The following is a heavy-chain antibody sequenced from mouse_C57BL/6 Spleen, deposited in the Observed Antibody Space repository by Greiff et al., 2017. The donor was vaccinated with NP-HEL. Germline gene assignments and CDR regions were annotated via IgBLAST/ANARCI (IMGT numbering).Heavy chain of an antibody. D-gene: IGHD1-1*01. CDR3: ARDPYGSVFDY. CDR2: ISDGGSYT. J-gene: IGHJ2*01. V-gene: IGHV5-4*01. Sequence: DVKLVESGGGLVKPGGSLKLSCAASGFTFSSYAMSWVRQTPEKRLEWVATISDGGSYTYYPDNVKGRFTISRDNAKNNLYLQMSHLKSEDTAMYYCARDPYGSVFDYWGQGTTLTVSS. CDR1: GFTFSSYA.